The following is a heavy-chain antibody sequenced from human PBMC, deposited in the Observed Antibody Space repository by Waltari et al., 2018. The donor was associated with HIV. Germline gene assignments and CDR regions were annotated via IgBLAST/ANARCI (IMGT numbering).Heavy chain of an antibody. CDR2: IYFNGNT. CDR1: GGSITTHY. J-gene: IGHJ6*02. CDR3: ARGPIMTPGNFYNGFDV. Sequence: QVQLQESGPGLVKPSETLSLTCSLPGGSITTHYLRWIRQSPEKGLELIGYIYFNGNTNYNSSLKSRVTMSADTSKNQISLKLTSVTAADSAKYYCARGPIMTPGNFYNGFDVWGRGTTVTVSS. V-gene: IGHV4-59*11. D-gene: IGHD2-15*01.